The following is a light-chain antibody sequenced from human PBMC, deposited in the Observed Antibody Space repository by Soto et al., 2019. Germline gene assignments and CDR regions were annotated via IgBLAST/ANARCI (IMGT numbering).Light chain of an antibody. V-gene: IGKV1-12*01. CDR2: TAS. CDR1: QNISNW. CDR3: QQTNSFPPWT. J-gene: IGKJ1*01. Sequence: DIQMTQSPSSVSASVGDSVPITCRASQNISNWLAWYQQKPGKAPKLLIYTASSLQSGVPSRFSGSGSGTDFTLTISGLQPEDFATYYCQQTNSFPPWTFGQGTKVEIK.